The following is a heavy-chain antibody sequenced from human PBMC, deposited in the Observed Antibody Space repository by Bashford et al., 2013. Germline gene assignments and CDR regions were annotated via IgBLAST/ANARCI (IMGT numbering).Heavy chain of an antibody. Sequence: LLYSSETPVPHLRCLWWVLPVVTTGAGSASPQGRGWSGLGEINHSGSTNYNPSLKSRVSISVDTSKNQFSLMLTSVTAEDTAVYYLVAREWVVKSGSYYYYHGMDVWGQGTTVTVSS. CDR3: VAREWVVKSGSYYYYHGMDV. J-gene: IGHJ6*02. V-gene: IGHV4-34*01. CDR2: INHSGST. CDR1: WVLPVVTT. D-gene: IGHD6-19*01.